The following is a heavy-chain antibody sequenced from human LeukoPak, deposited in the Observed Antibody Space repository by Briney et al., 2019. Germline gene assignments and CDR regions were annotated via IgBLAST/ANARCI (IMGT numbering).Heavy chain of an antibody. CDR3: ARQGWHGSGSYYFHY. CDR1: GYSISSGYY. CDR2: IYDRVSP. D-gene: IGHD3-10*01. Sequence: SETLSLTCTVSGYSISSGYYWGCILQPPGTALAWIGYIYDRVSPNYKPSLKRRVTIAVDTPKNKFSLKLSSVTAADTAVYYCARQGWHGSGSYYFHYWGQGTLVTVSS. J-gene: IGHJ4*02. V-gene: IGHV4-38-2*02.